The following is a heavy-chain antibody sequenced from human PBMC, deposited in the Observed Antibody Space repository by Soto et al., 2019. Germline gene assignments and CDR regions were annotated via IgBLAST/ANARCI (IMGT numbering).Heavy chain of an antibody. J-gene: IGHJ5*02. D-gene: IGHD3-16*02. CDR3: ARGGRGDYVWGSYRCDWFDP. CDR1: GGSISSGDYY. V-gene: IGHV4-30-4*01. Sequence: QVQLQESGPGLVKPSQTLSLTCTVSGGSISSGDYYWSWIRQPPGKGLEWIGYIYYSGSTYYNPSLKSRVTISVDTSKNQFSLKLGSVTAADTAVYYCARGGRGDYVWGSYRCDWFDPWGQGTLVTVSS. CDR2: IYYSGST.